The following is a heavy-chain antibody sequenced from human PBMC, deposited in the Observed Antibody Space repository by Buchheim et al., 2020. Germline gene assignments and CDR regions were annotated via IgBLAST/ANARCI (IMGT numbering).Heavy chain of an antibody. V-gene: IGHV3-7*01. J-gene: IGHJ5*02. D-gene: IGHD3-9*01. Sequence: EVLLVESGGGLVQPGGSLRLSCAASGFIFSDYWMSWVRQAPGKGLEWVANIKQDGSEKYYVDSVKGRFTISRDNAKNSLYLQMNSLRAEDTAVYYCARERDTYYDILTGFDPWGQGTL. CDR3: ARERDTYYDILTGFDP. CDR1: GFIFSDYW. CDR2: IKQDGSEK.